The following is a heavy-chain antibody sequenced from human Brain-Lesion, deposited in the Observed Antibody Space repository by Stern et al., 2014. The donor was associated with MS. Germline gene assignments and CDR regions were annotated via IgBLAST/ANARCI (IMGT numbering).Heavy chain of an antibody. CDR3: ARGRVVPGFQYYATDV. J-gene: IGHJ6*02. D-gene: IGHD2-2*01. Sequence: QVQLVESGPGLVKPSQTLSLSCTVSGGSISSGGYYWSWIRQPAGKGLEWIGRIFNSGSTSYTPPLKGRVTISIDTSKNQFSLRLNSMTAADTAVYYCARGRVVPGFQYYATDVWGQGTTVIVSS. CDR2: IFNSGST. V-gene: IGHV4-61*02. CDR1: GGSISSGGYY.